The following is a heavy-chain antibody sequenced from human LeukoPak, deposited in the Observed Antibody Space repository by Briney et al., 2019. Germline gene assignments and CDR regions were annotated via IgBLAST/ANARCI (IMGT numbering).Heavy chain of an antibody. D-gene: IGHD6-13*01. Sequence: PGGSLRLSCAASGFTFSSYAMHWVRQAPGKGLEWVAVISYDGSNKYYADSVKGRFTISRDNSKNTLYLQMNSLRAEDTAVYYCARDKSAGPPYYYMDVWGKGTTVTVSS. CDR1: GFTFSSYA. V-gene: IGHV3-30-3*01. CDR2: ISYDGSNK. CDR3: ARDKSAGPPYYYMDV. J-gene: IGHJ6*03.